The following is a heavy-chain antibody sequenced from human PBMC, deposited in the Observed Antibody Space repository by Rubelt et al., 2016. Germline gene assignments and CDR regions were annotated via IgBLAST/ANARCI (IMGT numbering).Heavy chain of an antibody. Sequence: QLQLQESGPGLVKPSETLSLTCTASDGFISSSYYWGWIRQPPGKGLEWIGSISYSGTTYSNPALKSRVTISVDTSTNQFSQKLSSVPAADTAVYYCARQEIQLFGADGMDVWGQGTTVTVSS. D-gene: IGHD1-1*01. V-gene: IGHV4-39*07. CDR2: ISYSGTT. J-gene: IGHJ6*02. CDR1: DGFISSSYY. CDR3: ARQEIQLFGADGMDV.